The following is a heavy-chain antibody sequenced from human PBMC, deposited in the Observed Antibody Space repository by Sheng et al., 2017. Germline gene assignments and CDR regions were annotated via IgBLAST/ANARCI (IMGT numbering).Heavy chain of an antibody. CDR3: ARDVRYGSGSYLQYNWFDP. V-gene: IGHV4-4*07. Sequence: QVQLQESGPGLVKPSETLSLTCTVSGGSISSYYWXWIRQPAGKGLEWIGRIYTSGSTNYNPSLKSRVTMSVDTSKNQFSLKLSSVTAADTAVYYCARDVRYGSGSYLQYNWFDPWGQGTLVTVSS. CDR1: GGSISSYY. CDR2: IYTSGST. D-gene: IGHD3-10*01. J-gene: IGHJ5*02.